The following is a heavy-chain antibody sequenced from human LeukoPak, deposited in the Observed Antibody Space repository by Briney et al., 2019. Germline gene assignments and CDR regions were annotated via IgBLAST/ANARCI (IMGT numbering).Heavy chain of an antibody. V-gene: IGHV4-31*03. D-gene: IGHD1-1*01. J-gene: IGHJ6*02. CDR3: AREYKNPYYYYGMDV. CDR1: GGSISSGGYY. CDR2: IYYSGST. Sequence: PSETLSLTCTVSGGSISSGGYYWSWIRQHPGKGLEWIGYIYYSGSTYYNPSLKSRVTISVDTSKNQFSLKLSSVTAADTAVYYCAREYKNPYYYYGMDVWGQGTTVTVSS.